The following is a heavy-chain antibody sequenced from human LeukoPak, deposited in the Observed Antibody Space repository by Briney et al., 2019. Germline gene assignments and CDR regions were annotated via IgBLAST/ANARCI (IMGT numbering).Heavy chain of an antibody. J-gene: IGHJ4*02. CDR3: AKVAKYYYGSETYYFFEH. V-gene: IGHV3-21*01. D-gene: IGHD3-10*01. CDR1: GFTFSSFT. CDR2: ISSSSRDI. Sequence: PGGSLRLSCAASGFTFSSFTMNWVRQAPGKGLEWVAAISSSSRDIFYADSVKGRFSISRDNTQNSLSLQMNSLRAEDTAVYYCAKVAKYYYGSETYYFFEHWGQGTPVTASS.